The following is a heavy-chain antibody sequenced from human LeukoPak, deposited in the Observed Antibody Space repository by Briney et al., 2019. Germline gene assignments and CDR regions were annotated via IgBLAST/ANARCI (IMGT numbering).Heavy chain of an antibody. J-gene: IGHJ4*02. CDR3: ARDYQGGSYPSDY. CDR1: GGSVSSSSYY. Sequence: PSETLSLTCTVSGGSVSSSSYYWGWIRQPPGKGLEWIGSIYYSGNTYYNPSLKSRVTISVDTSKNQFSLTLSSVTAADTALYYCARDYQGGSYPSDYWGQGTLVTVSS. D-gene: IGHD1-26*01. V-gene: IGHV4-39*07. CDR2: IYYSGNT.